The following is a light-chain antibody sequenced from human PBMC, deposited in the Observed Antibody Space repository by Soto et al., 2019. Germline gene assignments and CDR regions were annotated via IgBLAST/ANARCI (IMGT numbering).Light chain of an antibody. CDR2: NNN. V-gene: IGLV1-44*01. Sequence: QSVLTQPPSASGTPGQRVTISCSGSSSNIGSNSVNWYQQLPGTAPKLLIYNNNQRPSGVPDRFSGSKSGNSASLAISGLQSEDESDYYCAAWDDSLDGPIFGTGTKVTVL. CDR1: SSNIGSNS. CDR3: AAWDDSLDGPI. J-gene: IGLJ1*01.